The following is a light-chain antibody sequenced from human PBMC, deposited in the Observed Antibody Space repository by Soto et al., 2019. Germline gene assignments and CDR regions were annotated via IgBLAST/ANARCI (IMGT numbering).Light chain of an antibody. J-gene: IGKJ1*01. Sequence: EIVMTQSPAPLSVSPGERATLSCRASQSVGSNLAWYQQKPGQAPRLLMYGASTRATGVPARFSGSGSGAEFTLTISSLQSEDFAVYYCHQYNNRPPWTFGKGTKVEIE. CDR1: QSVGSN. V-gene: IGKV3-15*01. CDR2: GAS. CDR3: HQYNNRPPWT.